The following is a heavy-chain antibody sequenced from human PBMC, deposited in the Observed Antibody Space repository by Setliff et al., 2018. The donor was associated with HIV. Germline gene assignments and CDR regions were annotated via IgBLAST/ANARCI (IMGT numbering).Heavy chain of an antibody. V-gene: IGHV4-59*01. CDR1: GDSINNYY. Sequence: SETLSLTCTVSGDSINNYYWSWIRQPPGKGLEWIGYVYSTGSTNSKSSLKSRVTISVDTSKNQFSLKLSSVTAADTAVYYCARVATGHSVLFDYWGQGALVTVSS. CDR3: ARVATGHSVLFDY. J-gene: IGHJ4*02. CDR2: VYSTGST. D-gene: IGHD3-9*01.